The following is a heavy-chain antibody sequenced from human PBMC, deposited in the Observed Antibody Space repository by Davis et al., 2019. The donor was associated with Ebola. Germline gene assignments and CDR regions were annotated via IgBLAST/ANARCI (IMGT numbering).Heavy chain of an antibody. CDR1: GFTVSSNY. J-gene: IGHJ6*04. V-gene: IGHV3-53*01. Sequence: GGSLRLSCAASGFTVSSNYMSWVRQAPGKGLEWVSVIYSGGSTYYADSVKGRFTISRDNSKNTLYLQMNSLRAEDTAVYYCSGWKYYYYGMDVWGKGTTVTVSS. CDR3: SGWKYYYYGMDV. D-gene: IGHD6-19*01. CDR2: IYSGGST.